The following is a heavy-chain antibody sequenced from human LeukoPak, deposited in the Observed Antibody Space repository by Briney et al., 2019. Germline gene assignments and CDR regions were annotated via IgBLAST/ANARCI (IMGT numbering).Heavy chain of an antibody. CDR1: GFTFSSYA. CDR3: ARARIAVAGPLDY. V-gene: IGHV3-64*02. Sequence: GGSLRLSCAASGFTFSSYAMHWVRQAPGKGLEYVSAISSYGDITYYADSVTGRFTISRDNSKKTLYLQMGNLRPEDTAVYYCARARIAVAGPLDYWGQGSLVIVSS. D-gene: IGHD6-19*01. CDR2: ISSYGDIT. J-gene: IGHJ4*02.